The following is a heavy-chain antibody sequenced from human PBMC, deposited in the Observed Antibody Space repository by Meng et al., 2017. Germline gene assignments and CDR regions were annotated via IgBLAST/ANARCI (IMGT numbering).Heavy chain of an antibody. D-gene: IGHD3-22*01. CDR2: IIPIFGTA. CDR1: GGTFSSYA. CDR3: ASTYYYDSSGYGGFGY. J-gene: IGHJ4*02. V-gene: IGHV1-69*06. Sequence: QVQLVESGAMVKKDGSSVKVSCKASGGTFSSYAISWVRQAPGQGLEWMGGIIPIFGTANYAQKFQGRVTITADKSTSTAYMELSSLRSEDTAVYYCASTYYYDSSGYGGFGYWGQGTLVTVSS.